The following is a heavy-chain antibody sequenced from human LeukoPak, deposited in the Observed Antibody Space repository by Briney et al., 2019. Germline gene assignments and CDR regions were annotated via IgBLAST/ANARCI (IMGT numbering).Heavy chain of an antibody. D-gene: IGHD6-13*01. V-gene: IGHV3-30-3*01. CDR1: GLTLTGIY. CDR2: ISYDGSNK. J-gene: IGHJ4*02. CDR3: ARLMGVWQQLDYDY. Sequence: GGSLRLSCATSGLTLTGIYMSWVRQAPGKGLEWVAVISYDGSNKYYADSVKGRFTISRDNSKNTLYLQMNSLRAEDTAVYYCARLMGVWQQLDYDYWGQGTLVTVSS.